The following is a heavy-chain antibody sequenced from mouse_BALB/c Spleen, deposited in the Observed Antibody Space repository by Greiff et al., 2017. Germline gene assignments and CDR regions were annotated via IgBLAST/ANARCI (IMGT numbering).Heavy chain of an antibody. CDR1: GFTFSSFG. CDR2: ISSGSSTI. CDR3: ARADGYYAAMDY. Sequence: EVKLMESGGGLVQPGGSRKLSCAASGFTFSSFGMHWVAYISSGSSTIYYADTVKGRFTISRDNPKNTLFLQMTSLRSEDTAMYYCARADGYYAAMDYWGQGTSVTVSS. J-gene: IGHJ4*01. D-gene: IGHD2-3*01. V-gene: IGHV5-17*02.